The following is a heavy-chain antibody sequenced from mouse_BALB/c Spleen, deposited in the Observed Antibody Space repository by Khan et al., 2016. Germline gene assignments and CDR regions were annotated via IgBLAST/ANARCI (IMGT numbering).Heavy chain of an antibody. CDR3: ASYGSSYYYAMDY. J-gene: IGHJ4*01. CDR2: INPSTGYT. Sequence: QVPLTPSGAELAKPGASVKMSCKASGYTFTSYWMHWVKQRPGQGLEWIGYINPSTGYTEYNQKFKDKATLTADKSSSTAYMQLSSLTSEDSAVYYCASYGSSYYYAMDYWGQGTSVTVSS. CDR1: GYTFTSYW. D-gene: IGHD1-1*01. V-gene: IGHV1-7*01.